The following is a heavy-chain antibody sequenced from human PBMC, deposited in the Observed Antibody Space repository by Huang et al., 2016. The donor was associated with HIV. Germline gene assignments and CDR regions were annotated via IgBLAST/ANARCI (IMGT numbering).Heavy chain of an antibody. J-gene: IGHJ5*02. D-gene: IGHD3-10*01. V-gene: IGHV3-30*02. CDR2: MAYDGTTK. CDR1: VFPFSDYG. CDR3: LKDQVGP. Sequence: QVQLVESGGGVVQPGGSLRLSCATSVFPFSDYGLHWVRQTPGKGLEWVACMAYDGTTKVSAVSVEGRFTVARDNSKSTLYLQVNSLRLEDTSIYYCLKDQVGPWGQGTLVTVSS.